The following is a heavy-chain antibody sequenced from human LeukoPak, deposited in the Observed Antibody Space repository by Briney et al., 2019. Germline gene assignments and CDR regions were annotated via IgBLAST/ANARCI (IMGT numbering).Heavy chain of an antibody. CDR2: IYSGGST. D-gene: IGHD5-24*01. CDR1: GFTVSSNY. V-gene: IGHV3-66*02. J-gene: IGHJ4*02. Sequence: GGPLRLSCAASGFTVSSNYMSWVRQAPGKGLEWVSVIYSGGSTYYADPVKGRFTISRDNSKNTLYLQMNSLRAEDTAVYYCARDCLGDGYNCDYWGQGTLVTVSS. CDR3: ARDCLGDGYNCDY.